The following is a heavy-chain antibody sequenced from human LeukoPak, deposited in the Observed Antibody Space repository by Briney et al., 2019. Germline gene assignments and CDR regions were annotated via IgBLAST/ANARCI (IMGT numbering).Heavy chain of an antibody. D-gene: IGHD2-2*01. Sequence: SETLSLTCAVYGGSFSGYYWSWIRQPPGKGLEWIGEINHSGSTNYNPSLKSRVTISVDTSKNQFSLKLSSVTAADTAVYYCARVIGYCSSTSCFGYFDYWGQGTLVTVSS. CDR1: GGSFSGYY. CDR2: INHSGST. J-gene: IGHJ4*02. V-gene: IGHV4-34*01. CDR3: ARVIGYCSSTSCFGYFDY.